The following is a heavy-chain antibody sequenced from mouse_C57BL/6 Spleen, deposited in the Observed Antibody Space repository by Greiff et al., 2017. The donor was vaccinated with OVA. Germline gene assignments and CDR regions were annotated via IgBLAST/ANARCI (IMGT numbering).Heavy chain of an antibody. V-gene: IGHV1-39*01. J-gene: IGHJ4*01. Sequence: QLQESGPELVKPGASVKISCKASGYSFTDYNMNWVKQSNGKSLEWIGVINPNYGTTSYNQKFKGKATLTVDQSSSTAYMQLNSLTSEDSAVYYCARGTTVVAPYGMDYWGQGTSVTVSS. CDR2: INPNYGTT. CDR3: ARGTTVVAPYGMDY. CDR1: GYSFTDYN. D-gene: IGHD1-1*01.